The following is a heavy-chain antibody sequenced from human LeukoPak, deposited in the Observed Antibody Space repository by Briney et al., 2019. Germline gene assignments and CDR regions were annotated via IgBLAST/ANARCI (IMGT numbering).Heavy chain of an antibody. CDR3: ARDRGSGYSACPDS. CDR2: IYYSGST. Sequence: SQTLSLTCTVSGGSISSGGYYWSWIRQHPGKGLEWIGYIYYSGSTYYNPSLKSRVTISVDTSKNQFSLKLSSVTAADTAVYYCARDRGSGYSACPDSWGQGTLVTVSS. J-gene: IGHJ4*02. V-gene: IGHV4-31*03. CDR1: GGSISSGGYY. D-gene: IGHD5-12*01.